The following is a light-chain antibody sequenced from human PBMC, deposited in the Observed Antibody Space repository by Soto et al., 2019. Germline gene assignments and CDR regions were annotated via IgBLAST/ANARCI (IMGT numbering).Light chain of an antibody. CDR3: MQGRQTPPT. Sequence: DIVMTQSPLSLPVTPGEPASISCRSSQSLLHSNGYNYLDWYLQKPGQSPQLLIYLGSNRASGVPDRFSGSGSGTDFTLKISRVEAEDVGVYYCMQGRQTPPTLGQGTKVDIK. J-gene: IGKJ1*01. V-gene: IGKV2-28*01. CDR1: QSLLHSNGYNY. CDR2: LGS.